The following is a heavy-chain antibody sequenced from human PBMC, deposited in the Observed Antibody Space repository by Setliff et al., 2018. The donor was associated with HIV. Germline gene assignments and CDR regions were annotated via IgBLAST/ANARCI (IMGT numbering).Heavy chain of an antibody. CDR1: GFTFSSYS. Sequence: GGSLRLSCAASGFTFSSYSMNWVRQAPGKGLEWVSYITSSSSTIYYADSVKGRFTISRDNAKNSLYLQMNSLRAEDTAVYYCARDRIAAAGTLMGYWGQGTLVTVSS. J-gene: IGHJ4*02. D-gene: IGHD6-13*01. CDR2: ITSSSSTI. V-gene: IGHV3-48*01. CDR3: ARDRIAAAGTLMGY.